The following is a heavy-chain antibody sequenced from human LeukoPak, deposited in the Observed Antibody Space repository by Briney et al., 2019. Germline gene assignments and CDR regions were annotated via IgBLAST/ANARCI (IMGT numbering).Heavy chain of an antibody. D-gene: IGHD3-3*01. J-gene: IGHJ5*02. CDR2: INHSGST. Sequence: SETLSLTCTVSGGSISSYYWSWIRQPPGKGLEWIREINHSGSTNYNPSLKSRVTISVDTSKNQFSLKLSSVTAADTAVYYCARVDYDFWSGYYTRNWFDPWGQGTLVTVSS. CDR1: GGSISSYY. V-gene: IGHV4-34*01. CDR3: ARVDYDFWSGYYTRNWFDP.